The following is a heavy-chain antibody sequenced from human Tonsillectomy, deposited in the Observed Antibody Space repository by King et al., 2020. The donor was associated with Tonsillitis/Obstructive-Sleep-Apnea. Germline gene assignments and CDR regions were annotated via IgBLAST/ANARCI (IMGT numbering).Heavy chain of an antibody. CDR1: GLSVSNAGMG. J-gene: IGHJ6*03. CDR2: IFSNDEK. V-gene: IGHV2-26*03. Sequence: TLKESGPVLVKPTETLTLTCTISGLSVSNAGMGVSWIRQPPGKALEWLASIFSNDEKSYTTSLKNRLTISKDTSKSQVVLTMTNMDPVETATYYCARMNRQVLRTYYYYMDVWGKGTTVTVSS. D-gene: IGHD3-3*01. CDR3: ARMNRQVLRTYYYYMDV.